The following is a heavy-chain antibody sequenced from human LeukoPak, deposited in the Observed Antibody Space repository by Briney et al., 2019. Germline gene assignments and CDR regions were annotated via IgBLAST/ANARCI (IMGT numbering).Heavy chain of an antibody. J-gene: IGHJ4*02. V-gene: IGHV4-39*01. CDR2: IYYSGST. CDR3: AGTHGQWELRHSNFDY. Sequence: NPSETLSLTCTVSGGSISSSSYYWGWIRQPPGKGLEWIGSIYYSGSTYYNPSLKSRVTISVDTSRNQFSLKLTSVTAADTAVYYCAGTHGQWELRHSNFDYWGQGTLVTVSS. D-gene: IGHD1-7*01. CDR1: GGSISSSSYY.